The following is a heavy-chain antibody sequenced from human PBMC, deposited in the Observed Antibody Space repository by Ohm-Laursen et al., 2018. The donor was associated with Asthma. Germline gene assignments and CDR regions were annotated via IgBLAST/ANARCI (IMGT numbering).Heavy chain of an antibody. CDR2: ISRDSSAI. J-gene: IGHJ6*02. V-gene: IGHV3-48*01. D-gene: IGHD3-16*01. CDR3: ARSFGGLDA. CDR1: GFTFSIYN. Sequence: PLRLSCAPSGFTFSIYNMNWVRLAPGKGLEWVSFISRDSSAIYFPDSVKGRVTISRDNAMNSLYLQMSSLRAEDTAIYYCARSFGGLDAWGHGTTVTVSS.